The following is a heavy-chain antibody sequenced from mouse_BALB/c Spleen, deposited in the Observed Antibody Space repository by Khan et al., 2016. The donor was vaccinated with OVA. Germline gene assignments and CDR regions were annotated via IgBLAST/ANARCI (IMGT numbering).Heavy chain of an antibody. CDR3: ARRGLRWDFDY. CDR1: GYTFINYW. D-gene: IGHD1-1*01. J-gene: IGHJ2*01. CDR2: INPSTGYT. Sequence: QVQLKQSGAELAKPGASVKMSCKASGYTFINYWILWVKQRLGQGLVWIGYINPSTGYTEYNQNFKDKATLTADKSSSTAYMQLSSLTSEDSAVYYCARRGLRWDFDYWGQGTTLTVSS. V-gene: IGHV1-7*01.